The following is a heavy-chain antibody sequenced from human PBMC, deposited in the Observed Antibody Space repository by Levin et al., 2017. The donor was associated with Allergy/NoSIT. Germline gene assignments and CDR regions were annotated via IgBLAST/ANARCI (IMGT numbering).Heavy chain of an antibody. D-gene: IGHD4-23*01. CDR2: IIPIFGTA. J-gene: IGHJ3*02. Sequence: ASVKVSCKASGGTFSSYAISWVRQAPGQGLEWMGGIIPIFGTANYAQKFQGRVTITADESTSTAYMELSSLRSEDTAVYYCASLLDYGGNSDAFDIWGQGTMVTVSS. CDR3: ASLLDYGGNSDAFDI. V-gene: IGHV1-69*13. CDR1: GGTFSSYA.